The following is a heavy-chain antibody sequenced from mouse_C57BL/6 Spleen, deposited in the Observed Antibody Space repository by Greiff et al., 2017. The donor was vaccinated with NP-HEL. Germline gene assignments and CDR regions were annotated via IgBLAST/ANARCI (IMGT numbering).Heavy chain of an antibody. V-gene: IGHV5-17*01. D-gene: IGHD2-3*01. Sequence: EVQLVESGGGLVKPGGSLKLSCAASGFTFSDYGMHWVRQAPEQGLEWVAYISSGSSTIYYADTVKGRFTISRDNAKNTLFLQMTSLRSEDTAMYYCAKNFDGPFAYWGQGTLVTVAA. CDR1: GFTFSDYG. CDR2: ISSGSSTI. J-gene: IGHJ3*01. CDR3: AKNFDGPFAY.